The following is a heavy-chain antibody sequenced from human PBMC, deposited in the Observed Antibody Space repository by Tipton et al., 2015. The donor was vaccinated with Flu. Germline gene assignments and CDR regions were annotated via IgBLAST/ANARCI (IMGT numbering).Heavy chain of an antibody. CDR3: ATDTHGRFYGLDV. J-gene: IGHJ6*02. CDR2: IDPEDGET. Sequence: QSGAEVKKPGATVKISCKVSGYTISAYYLHWVQQAPGKGLEWMGLIDPEDGETIYAKNFQGRVTITADASTDSAYMELSGLRSEDTAVYYCATDTHGRFYGLDVWGQGP. V-gene: IGHV1-69-2*01. CDR1: GYTISAYY.